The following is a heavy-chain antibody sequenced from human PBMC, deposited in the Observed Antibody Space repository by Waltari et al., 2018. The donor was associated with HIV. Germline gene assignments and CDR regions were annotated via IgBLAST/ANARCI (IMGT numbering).Heavy chain of an antibody. CDR1: GGSISRRNYY. Sequence: QLHLQQSGPGLVNPSETLSLSCTVSGGSISRRNYYWGWIRQPQGMGLEWIGSIYYSGSTYYNPSLKSRFTVSVDTSRNQLSLKLYSVTAADTAVYYCTSGGVGSTEDFYYGMDVWGQGTTVTVSS. CDR3: TSGGVGSTEDFYYGMDV. CDR2: IYYSGST. V-gene: IGHV4-39*01. D-gene: IGHD3-16*01. J-gene: IGHJ6*02.